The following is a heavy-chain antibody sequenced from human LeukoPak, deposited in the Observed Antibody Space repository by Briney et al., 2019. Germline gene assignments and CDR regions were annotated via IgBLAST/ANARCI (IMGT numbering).Heavy chain of an antibody. Sequence: SETLSLTCTVSGGSISSSSYYWGWIRQPPGKGLEWIGSIYYSGSTYYNPSLKSRVTISVDTSKNQSSLKLSAVTAADTAVYYCARESNNWFDPWGQGTLVTVSS. CDR3: ARESNNWFDP. CDR1: GGSISSSSYY. CDR2: IYYSGST. J-gene: IGHJ5*02. V-gene: IGHV4-39*07.